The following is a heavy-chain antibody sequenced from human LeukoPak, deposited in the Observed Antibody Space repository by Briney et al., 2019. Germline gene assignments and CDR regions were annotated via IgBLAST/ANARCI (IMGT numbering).Heavy chain of an antibody. CDR2: TYPGDSDT. CDR3: ASHKGRVGDFWRRDYYYMDV. CDR1: GYSFTSYW. J-gene: IGHJ6*03. D-gene: IGHD3-3*01. Sequence: GESLKISCKGSGYSFTSYWIGWVRQMPGKGLEWMGITYPGDSDTRYSPSFQGQVTISADKSISTAYLQWSSLKASDTAMYYCASHKGRVGDFWRRDYYYMDVWGKGTTVTVSS. V-gene: IGHV5-51*01.